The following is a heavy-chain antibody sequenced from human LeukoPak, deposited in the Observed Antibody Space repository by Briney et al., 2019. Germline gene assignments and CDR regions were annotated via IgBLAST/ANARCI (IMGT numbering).Heavy chain of an antibody. CDR3: ARGPRRTGDHSGDY. J-gene: IGHJ4*02. V-gene: IGHV1-2*06. Sequence: GASVKVSCKASGYTFTSYYMHWVRQAPGQGLEWMGRINPNSGGTNCAQKFQGRVTMTRDTSISTAYMELSRLRSDDTAVYYCARGPRRTGDHSGDYWGQGTLVTVSS. CDR2: INPNSGGT. CDR1: GYTFTSYY. D-gene: IGHD7-27*01.